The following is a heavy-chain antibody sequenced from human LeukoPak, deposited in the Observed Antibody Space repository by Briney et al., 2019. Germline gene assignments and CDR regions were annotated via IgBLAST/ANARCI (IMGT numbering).Heavy chain of an antibody. CDR3: ARDSSGWYGDYFDY. D-gene: IGHD6-19*01. CDR1: GYTFTSYA. CDR2: INTNTGNP. J-gene: IGHJ4*02. Sequence: ASVKVSCKASGYTFTSYAMNWVRQAPGQGLEWMGRINTNTGNPTYAQGFTGRFVFSLDTSVSTAYLQISSLKAEDTAVYYCARDSSGWYGDYFDYWGQGTLVTVSS. V-gene: IGHV7-4-1*02.